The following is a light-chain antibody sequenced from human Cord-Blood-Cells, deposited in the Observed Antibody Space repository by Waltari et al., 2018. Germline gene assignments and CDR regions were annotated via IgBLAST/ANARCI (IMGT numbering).Light chain of an antibody. J-gene: IGKJ4*01. V-gene: IGKV2-28*01. CDR2: LGS. Sequence: DIVMTQSPLSLPVTPGEPASISCRSSQSLLHSNGYNYLDWYLQKPGQSPQLLIYLGSSRASGVPDRFSGSGSGTDFTLKISRVEAEDVGVYYCMQAIQTPLTFGGGTKVEIK. CDR1: QSLLHSNGYNY. CDR3: MQAIQTPLT.